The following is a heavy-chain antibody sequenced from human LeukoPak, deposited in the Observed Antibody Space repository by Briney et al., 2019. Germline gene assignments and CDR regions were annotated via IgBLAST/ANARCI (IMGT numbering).Heavy chain of an antibody. V-gene: IGHV3-33*01. J-gene: IGHJ4*02. CDR2: IRYDGSEK. CDR3: VRDRNALQFLDY. Sequence: PGGSLRLSCAASGFTFRNFGMHWVRQAPGKGLEWVAVIRYDGSEKYYADSVKGRFTISRDNSKNMLYLQTNSLRAEDTAVYYCVRDRNALQFLDYWGQGTVVTVSS. D-gene: IGHD3-3*01. CDR1: GFTFRNFG.